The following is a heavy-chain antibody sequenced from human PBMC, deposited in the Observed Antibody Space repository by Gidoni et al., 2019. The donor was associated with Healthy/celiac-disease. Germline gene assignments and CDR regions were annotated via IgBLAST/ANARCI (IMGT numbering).Heavy chain of an antibody. J-gene: IGHJ4*02. Sequence: QVQLVESGGGLVKPGGSLRLSCAASGFNLSDYYMSWIRQAPGKVLEWFSYISISSSHTNYADSVKGRFTISRDNAKNSLYLQMNSLRVEDTAVYYCARRDCITTSCYSDYWGQGTLVTVSS. CDR2: ISISSSHT. CDR3: ARRDCITTSCYSDY. D-gene: IGHD2-2*01. V-gene: IGHV3-11*05. CDR1: GFNLSDYY.